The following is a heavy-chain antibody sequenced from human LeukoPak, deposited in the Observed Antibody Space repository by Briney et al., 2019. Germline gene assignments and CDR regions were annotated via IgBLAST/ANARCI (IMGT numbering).Heavy chain of an antibody. CDR2: IKQDGSEG. CDR3: ARPRAAAGTFDAFDI. Sequence: GGSLRLSCAASGFTFSDYWMTWVRQAPGKGLEWVANIKQDGSEGYYVDSVKGRFTVSRDNAKNSLYLQMNSLRAEDTAVYYCARPRAAAGTFDAFDIWGQGTMVTVSS. CDR1: GFTFSDYW. D-gene: IGHD6-13*01. V-gene: IGHV3-7*01. J-gene: IGHJ3*02.